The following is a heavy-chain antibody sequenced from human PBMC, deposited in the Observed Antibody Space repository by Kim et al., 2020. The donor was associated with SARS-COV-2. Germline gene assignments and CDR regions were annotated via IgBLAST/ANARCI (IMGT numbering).Heavy chain of an antibody. CDR2: IIPIFGTA. D-gene: IGHD3-10*01. CDR1: GGTFSSYA. V-gene: IGHV1-69*13. J-gene: IGHJ4*02. Sequence: SVKVSCKASGGTFSSYAISWVRQAPGQGLEWMGGIIPIFGTANYAQKFQGRGTITADESTSTAYMELSRLRSEDTAVYYCARCQGVILTGTPGGFGEFADGYWGQGTLVTVSS. CDR3: ARCQGVILTGTPGGFGEFADGY.